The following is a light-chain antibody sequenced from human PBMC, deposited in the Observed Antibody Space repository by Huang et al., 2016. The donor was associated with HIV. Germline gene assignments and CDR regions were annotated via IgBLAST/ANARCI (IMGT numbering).Light chain of an antibody. CDR3: QQYGSSPYT. V-gene: IGKV3-20*01. CDR1: HSVNNIY. J-gene: IGKJ2*01. Sequence: EIVLAQSTGTLSLYPGERATLSCRASHSVNNIYLAWYQRRPSQARRLIIYGGSTRATGIPDMCSGSGSGIDFTLTINRLEPEDFAVYYCQQYGSSPYTFGQGTKLEIQ. CDR2: GGS.